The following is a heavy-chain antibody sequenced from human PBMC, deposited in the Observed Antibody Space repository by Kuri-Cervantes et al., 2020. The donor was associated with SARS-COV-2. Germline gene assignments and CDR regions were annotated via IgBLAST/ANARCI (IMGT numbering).Heavy chain of an antibody. D-gene: IGHD3/OR15-3a*01. CDR1: GYTFTSYD. Sequence: SVKVSCKASGYTFTSYDINWVRQAPGQGLEWMGTIFPIFGTMTYAQKFQGRVTITADMSTSTAYLDLTSLRSEDTAVYYCARDRVSGLYYFDSWGQGTLVTVSS. CDR3: ARDRVSGLYYFDS. J-gene: IGHJ4*02. CDR2: IFPIFGTM. V-gene: IGHV1-69*06.